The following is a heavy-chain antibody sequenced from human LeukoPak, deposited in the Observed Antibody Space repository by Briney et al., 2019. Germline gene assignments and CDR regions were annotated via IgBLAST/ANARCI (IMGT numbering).Heavy chain of an antibody. V-gene: IGHV3-48*03. CDR1: GFTFSSYE. J-gene: IGHJ4*02. CDR2: ISSSGSTI. CDR3: AKDIAMIVGYYFDY. D-gene: IGHD3-22*01. Sequence: GGSLRLSCAASGFTFSSYEMNWVRQAPGKGLEWVSYISSSGSTIYYADSVKGRFTISRDNAKNSLYLQMNSLRAEDTALYYCAKDIAMIVGYYFDYWGQGTLVTVSS.